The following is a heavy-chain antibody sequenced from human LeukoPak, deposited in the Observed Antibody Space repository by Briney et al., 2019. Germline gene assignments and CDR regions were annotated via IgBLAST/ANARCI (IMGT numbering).Heavy chain of an antibody. CDR1: GGSISSGGYY. D-gene: IGHD3-3*01. V-gene: IGHV4-30-2*01. Sequence: SQTLSLTCTVSGGSISSGGYYWSWIRQPPGKGLEWIGYIYHSGSTYYNPSLKSRVTISVDRSKNQFSLKLSSVTAADTAVYYCARGGRPDYDFWSGYSGWFDPWSQGTLVTVSS. CDR2: IYHSGST. CDR3: ARGGRPDYDFWSGYSGWFDP. J-gene: IGHJ5*02.